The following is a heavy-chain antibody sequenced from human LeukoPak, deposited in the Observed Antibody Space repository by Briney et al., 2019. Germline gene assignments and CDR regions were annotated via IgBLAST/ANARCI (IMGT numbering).Heavy chain of an antibody. Sequence: AGGSLRLSCAASGFTVSDNYMSWVRQAPGKGLEWVSVMYSRGDTYYAKSVTGRFTFSRDISKNTLYLQMNGLRTEDTAMYYCARDAPQVPAAGVLASWGQGTLVIVSS. V-gene: IGHV3-53*01. CDR2: MYSRGDT. J-gene: IGHJ5*02. CDR3: ARDAPQVPAAGVLAS. D-gene: IGHD6-13*01. CDR1: GFTVSDNY.